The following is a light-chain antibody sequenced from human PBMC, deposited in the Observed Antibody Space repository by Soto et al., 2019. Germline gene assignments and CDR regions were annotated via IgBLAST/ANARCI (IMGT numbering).Light chain of an antibody. CDR2: EVN. V-gene: IGLV2-8*01. J-gene: IGLJ7*01. Sequence: QSALTQPPSASGSPGQSVTISCTGTSSDVGIFNYVSWYQQHPDQAPKLLIFEVNKRPSGVPDRFSASKSGNTASLTVSGLQAEDEADYYCCSYAGSNTLIFGGGTHLTVL. CDR3: CSYAGSNTLI. CDR1: SSDVGIFNY.